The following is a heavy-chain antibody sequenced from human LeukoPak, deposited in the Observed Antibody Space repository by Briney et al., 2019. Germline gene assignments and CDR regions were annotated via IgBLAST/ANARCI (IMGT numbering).Heavy chain of an antibody. V-gene: IGHV4-39*07. CDR3: ARDGDQLRGAFDI. CDR2: IYTSGST. D-gene: IGHD1-1*01. J-gene: IGHJ3*02. Sequence: PSETLSLTCTVSGGSISSSSYYWGWIRQPPGKGLEWIGSIYTSGSTNYNPSLKSRVTISVDTSKNQFSLKLSSVTAADTAVYYCARDGDQLRGAFDIWGQGTMVTVSS. CDR1: GGSISSSSYY.